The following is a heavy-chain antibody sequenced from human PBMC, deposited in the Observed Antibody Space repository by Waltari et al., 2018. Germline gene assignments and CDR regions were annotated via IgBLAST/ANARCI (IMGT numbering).Heavy chain of an antibody. CDR1: VVTFSRYP. J-gene: IGHJ4*02. Sequence: QFQLVQSGADVTQPLSSVKVYCKSSVVTFSRYPLLSVRPPPSPGLEWMGGISPIFGTANYAQKFKGRVTITADKSTSTAYMELSSLRSEDTAVYYCARDQRSVSSGYDWGLDYWGQGTLVTVSS. CDR3: ARDQRSVSSGYDWGLDY. V-gene: IGHV1-69*14. D-gene: IGHD5-12*01. CDR2: ISPIFGTA.